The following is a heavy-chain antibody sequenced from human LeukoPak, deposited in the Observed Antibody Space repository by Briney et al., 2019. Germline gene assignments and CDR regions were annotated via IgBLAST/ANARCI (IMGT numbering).Heavy chain of an antibody. J-gene: IGHJ4*02. CDR3: ARRSGSSSFDY. CDR2: ISSSSSYI. CDR1: GFTFSSYS. V-gene: IGHV3-21*01. D-gene: IGHD1-26*01. Sequence: GGSLRLSCAASGFTFSSYSMNWVRQAPGKGLEWVSSISSSSSYIYYADSVEGRFTISRDHAKNSLYLQMNSLRAEDTAVYYCARRSGSSSFDYWGQGTLVTVSS.